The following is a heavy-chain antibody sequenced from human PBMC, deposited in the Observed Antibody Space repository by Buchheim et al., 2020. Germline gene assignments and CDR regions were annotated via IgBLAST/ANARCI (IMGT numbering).Heavy chain of an antibody. CDR2: IKQDGSET. V-gene: IGHV3-7*01. CDR3: AREGSGSTYYYSGMDV. Sequence: VQLVESGGGLVQPGGSLRLSCAVSGFTFSSYWMTWVRQAPGKGLEWVSNIKQDGSETYYVDSVKGRFTISRDNARNQLYLQMNSLRVEDTAVYYCAREGSGSTYYYSGMDVWGQGTT. CDR1: GFTFSSYW. J-gene: IGHJ6*02. D-gene: IGHD3-10*01.